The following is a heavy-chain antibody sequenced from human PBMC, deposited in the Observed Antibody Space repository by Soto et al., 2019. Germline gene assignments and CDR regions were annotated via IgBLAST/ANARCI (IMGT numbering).Heavy chain of an antibody. Sequence: SETLSLTCSVSAGSVSTDNYYWSWIRQPPGKGLEWIGYIYYSGSSNYNPSVNSRVTLSIDTSKNQFSLKLSSVTAADTAVYYCXRLLRATTVSPRAWFDPWGQGTLVTVSS. D-gene: IGHD4-17*01. CDR2: IYYSGSS. V-gene: IGHV4-61*01. J-gene: IGHJ5*02. CDR1: AGSVSTDNYY. CDR3: XRLLRATTVSPRAWFDP.